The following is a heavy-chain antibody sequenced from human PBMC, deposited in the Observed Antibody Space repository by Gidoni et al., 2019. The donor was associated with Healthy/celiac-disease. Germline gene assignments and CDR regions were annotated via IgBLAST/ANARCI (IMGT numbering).Heavy chain of an antibody. Sequence: QVKLQEAGPGLVKPSETLSLTCTVAGGSISSYYWSWIRQPPGKGLGWIGYIYYSGSTNYNPSLKSRVTISVDPSKNQFSLKLSSVTAADTAVYYCAREQQSYYYYGMDVWGKGTTVTVSS. CDR2: IYYSGST. CDR1: GGSISSYY. V-gene: IGHV4-59*01. J-gene: IGHJ6*04. D-gene: IGHD6-13*01. CDR3: AREQQSYYYYGMDV.